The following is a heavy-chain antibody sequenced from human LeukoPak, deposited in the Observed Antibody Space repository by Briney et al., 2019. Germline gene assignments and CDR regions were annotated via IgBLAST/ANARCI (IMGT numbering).Heavy chain of an antibody. V-gene: IGHV3-48*03. CDR2: ISSSGSHI. CDR1: GFTFSSYE. D-gene: IGHD6-13*01. Sequence: GGSLRLSCTASGFTFSSYEFNWVRQAPGKGLEWVSYISSSGSHIFYADSVKGRFTISRDNANNLLYLQMNSLRAEDTAVYYCARRGHSSIYNSWFHPWGQGTLVTVSS. J-gene: IGHJ5*02. CDR3: ARRGHSSIYNSWFHP.